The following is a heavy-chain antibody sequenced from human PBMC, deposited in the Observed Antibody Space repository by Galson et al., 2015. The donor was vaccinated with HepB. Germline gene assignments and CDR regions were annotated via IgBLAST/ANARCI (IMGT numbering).Heavy chain of an antibody. CDR1: GFTFSTYS. D-gene: IGHD5-18*01. Sequence: LRLSCAASGFTFSTYSMNWVRQAPGKGLEWVSSISSSSSYIYYADSVKGRFTISRDNAKNSLYLQMSSLRAEDTAVYYCARDLRRPRDTWIQLWVLYGVDVWGQGTTVTVSS. CDR3: ARDLRRPRDTWIQLWVLYGVDV. J-gene: IGHJ6*02. V-gene: IGHV3-21*01. CDR2: ISSSSSYI.